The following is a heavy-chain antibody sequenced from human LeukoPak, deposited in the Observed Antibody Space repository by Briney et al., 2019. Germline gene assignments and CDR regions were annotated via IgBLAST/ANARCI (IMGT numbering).Heavy chain of an antibody. CDR2: INPNSGGT. CDR3: ARAGDYYDSSGLGPD. D-gene: IGHD3-22*01. Sequence: ASVKVSCKASGYTFTGYYMHWVRQAPGQGLEWMGWINPNSGGTNYAQKFQGRVTMTRDTSISTAYMELSRLRSDDTAVYYCARAGDYYDSSGLGPDWGQGTLVTVSS. J-gene: IGHJ4*02. V-gene: IGHV1-2*02. CDR1: GYTFTGYY.